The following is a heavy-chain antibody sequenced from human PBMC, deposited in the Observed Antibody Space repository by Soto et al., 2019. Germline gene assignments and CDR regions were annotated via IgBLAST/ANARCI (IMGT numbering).Heavy chain of an antibody. J-gene: IGHJ4*02. V-gene: IGHV3-23*03. CDR3: VKDRVPDSRWNFAY. CDR1: GFTFSTYT. CDR2: IDGDGSGA. D-gene: IGHD1-1*01. Sequence: EVQLLESGGGLVQPGGSLRLSCAASGFTFSTYTMNCVRQAPGQGLEWVSGIDGDGSGAFYADSMKGRVTISRDDSKSTLSLKMNSLRAEDMAVYFCVKDRVPDSRWNFAYCGQGTLVTVSS.